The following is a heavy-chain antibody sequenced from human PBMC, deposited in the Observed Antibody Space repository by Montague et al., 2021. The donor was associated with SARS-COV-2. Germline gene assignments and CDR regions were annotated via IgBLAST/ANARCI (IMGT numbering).Heavy chain of an antibody. CDR3: ASQSGGYYSYFDL. J-gene: IGHJ4*02. V-gene: IGHV4-31*03. D-gene: IGHD1-26*01. CDR1: GGSISSANYY. Sequence: TLSLTCSVSGGSISSANYYWSWNRQRPGKGLEFFGYIYYSGSSFYNPSLKSRLTISVDTSKTRFCLRLMSVTAADMDIYFCASQSGGYYSYFDLWGQGTLVAVSS. CDR2: IYYSGSS.